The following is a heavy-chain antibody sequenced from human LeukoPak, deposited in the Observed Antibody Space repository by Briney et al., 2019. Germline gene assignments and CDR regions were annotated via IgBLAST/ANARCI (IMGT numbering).Heavy chain of an antibody. CDR1: GGTFSSYA. V-gene: IGHV1-69*05. CDR2: IIPIFGTA. D-gene: IGHD3-22*01. Sequence: SVKVSCKASGGTFSSYAISWVQQAPGQGLEWMGRIIPIFGTANYAQKFQGRVTITTDESTSTAYTELSSLRSEDTAVYYCARGGYPTDDAFDIWGQGTMVTVSS. CDR3: ARGGYPTDDAFDI. J-gene: IGHJ3*02.